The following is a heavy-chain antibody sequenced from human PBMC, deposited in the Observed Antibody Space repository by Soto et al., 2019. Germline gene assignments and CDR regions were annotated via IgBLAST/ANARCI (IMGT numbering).Heavy chain of an antibody. CDR1: GFTFSGSA. CDR2: IRSKANSYAT. V-gene: IGHV3-73*01. J-gene: IGHJ6*03. CDR3: TRHYDDFWSGYPYYYYYMDV. D-gene: IGHD3-3*01. Sequence: GGSLRLSCAASGFTFSGSAMHWVRQASGKGLEWVGRIRSKANSYATAYAASVKGRFTISRDDSKNTAYLQMNSLKTEDTAVYYCTRHYDDFWSGYPYYYYYMDVWGKGTTVTVSS.